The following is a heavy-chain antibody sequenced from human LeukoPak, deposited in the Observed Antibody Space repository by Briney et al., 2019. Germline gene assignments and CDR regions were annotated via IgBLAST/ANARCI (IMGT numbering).Heavy chain of an antibody. V-gene: IGHV1-2*02. CDR2: IVPNSGGT. CDR3: AREKRYSGASSAHDY. J-gene: IGHJ4*02. CDR1: GYTFTGDY. Sequence: ASVKVSCKASGYTFTGDYIHWVRQAPGQGLEWMGWIVPNSGGTNYVQKFQGRVTMTRDTSISTAYMELNRLTSDDTAVYYCAREKRYSGASSAHDYWGQGPLVTVSS. D-gene: IGHD6-6*01.